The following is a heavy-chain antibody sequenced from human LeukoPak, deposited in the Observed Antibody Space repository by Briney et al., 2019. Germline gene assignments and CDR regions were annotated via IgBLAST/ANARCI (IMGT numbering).Heavy chain of an antibody. D-gene: IGHD7-27*01. CDR1: GFTFSGSA. V-gene: IGHV3-73*01. CDR2: IRSKPKNYAT. CDR3: TRHGDQDY. Sequence: PGGSLRLSCAASGFTFSGSAIHWVRQASGKGLEWVGRIRSKPKNYATAYAASVKGRSTISRDDSKNTAYLQMNSLKTEDTAVYYCTRHGDQDYWGQGTLVTVSS. J-gene: IGHJ4*02.